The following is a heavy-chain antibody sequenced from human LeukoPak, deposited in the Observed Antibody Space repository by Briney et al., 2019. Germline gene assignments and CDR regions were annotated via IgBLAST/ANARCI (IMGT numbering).Heavy chain of an antibody. CDR1: GGTFSRYA. CDR2: IIPIFGAA. V-gene: IGHV1-69*06. J-gene: IGHJ4*02. Sequence: SVEVSCKASGGTFSRYAISWVRQAPGQRREWMGGIIPIFGAANYAQKFQRRVTITADKSTCTAYMELSSLRSEDKAVYYCARGSSWTFDYWGQGTLVTVSS. D-gene: IGHD6-13*01. CDR3: ARGSSWTFDY.